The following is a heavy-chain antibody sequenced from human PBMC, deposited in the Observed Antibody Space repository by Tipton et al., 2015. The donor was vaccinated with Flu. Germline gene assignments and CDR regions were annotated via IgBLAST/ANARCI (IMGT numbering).Heavy chain of an antibody. CDR1: GDSLGSNYF. CDR2: IYTNGGT. CDR3: ARSGVSGRPIDY. V-gene: IGHV4-38-2*01. D-gene: IGHD2-15*01. J-gene: IGHJ4*02. Sequence: TLSLTCSLSGDSLGSNYFWGWIRQPPGKGLEWIGRIYTNGGTNYKPSLKGRITISLDTPKNQFSLKLTSVSATDTAVYFCARSGVSGRPIDYWGQGALVSVSS.